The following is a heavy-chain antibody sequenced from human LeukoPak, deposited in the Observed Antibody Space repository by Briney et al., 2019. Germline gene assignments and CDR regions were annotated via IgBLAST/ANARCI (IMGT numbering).Heavy chain of an antibody. CDR2: ISYDGSNK. J-gene: IGHJ4*02. CDR3: AREGRVTGYDFDC. D-gene: IGHD5-12*01. CDR1: GFTFSSYA. V-gene: IGHV3-30*04. Sequence: GRSPRLSCAASGFTFSSYAMHWVRQAPGKGLEWVAVISYDGSNKYYADSVKGRFTISRDNAKNTLYLQMNSLRVEDTAVYYCAREGRVTGYDFDCWGQGTLVTVSS.